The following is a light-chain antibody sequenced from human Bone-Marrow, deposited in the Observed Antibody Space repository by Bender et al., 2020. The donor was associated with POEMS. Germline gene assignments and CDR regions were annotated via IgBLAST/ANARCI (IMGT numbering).Light chain of an antibody. CDR3: CSYAGSTTYYV. V-gene: IGLV2-23*01. J-gene: IGLJ1*01. CDR1: NSDVGSYNL. CDR2: EAY. Sequence: QSALTQPASVSGSPGQSITISCTGTNSDVGSYNLVSWYQQPPGKAPKVIIYEAYRRPSGVSNRFSGAKSGNTASLTISGLQAEDEADYYCCSYAGSTTYYVFGTGTKVTVL.